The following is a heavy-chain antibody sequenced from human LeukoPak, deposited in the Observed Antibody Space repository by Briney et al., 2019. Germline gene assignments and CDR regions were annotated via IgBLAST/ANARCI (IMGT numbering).Heavy chain of an antibody. CDR2: IRGSGSSI. CDR1: GFSFSNYA. D-gene: IGHD3-22*01. V-gene: IGHV3-23*01. CDR3: ARDDSSGRYYFDY. Sequence: GGSLRLSCAASGFSFSNYAMNWVRQAPGKGLEWVSSIRGSGSSIYYADSVKGRFTISRDNAKNSLYLQINSLRAEDTAVYYCARDDSSGRYYFDYWGQGTLVTVSS. J-gene: IGHJ4*02.